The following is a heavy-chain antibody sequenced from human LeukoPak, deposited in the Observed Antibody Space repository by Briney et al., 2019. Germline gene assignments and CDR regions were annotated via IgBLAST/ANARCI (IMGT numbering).Heavy chain of an antibody. V-gene: IGHV1-69*05. CDR3: ARRMVRGVIMLWAYYMDV. Sequence: SVKVSCKASGGTFSSYAISWVRQAPGQGLEWMGGIIPIFGTANYAQKFQGRVTITTDESTSTAYMELSSLRSEDTAVYYCARRMVRGVIMLWAYYMDVWGKGTTVTVSS. CDR1: GGTFSSYA. CDR2: IIPIFGTA. D-gene: IGHD3-10*01. J-gene: IGHJ6*03.